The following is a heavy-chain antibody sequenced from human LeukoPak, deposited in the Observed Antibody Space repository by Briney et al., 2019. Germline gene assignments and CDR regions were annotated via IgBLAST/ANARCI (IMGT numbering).Heavy chain of an antibody. CDR2: ISGSGGST. CDR1: GFTFSSYA. CDR3: ATNAGPGPDDAFDI. J-gene: IGHJ3*02. Sequence: GGSLRLSCAASGFTFSSYAMSWVRQAPGKGLDWVSTISGSGGSTYYADSVKGRFTISRDNSKNTLYLQMNSLGAEDTAEYYCATNAGPGPDDAFDIWGQGTMVTVSS. V-gene: IGHV3-23*01.